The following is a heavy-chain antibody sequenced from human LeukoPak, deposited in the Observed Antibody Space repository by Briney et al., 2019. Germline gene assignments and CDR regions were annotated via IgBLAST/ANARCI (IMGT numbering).Heavy chain of an antibody. CDR2: ISAYNGNT. D-gene: IGHD3-22*01. CDR1: GYTFTNYG. V-gene: IGHV1-18*01. CDR3: ARHRLHRIYYDTTGYYHDACDI. J-gene: IGHJ3*02. Sequence: ASVKVSCKASGYTFTNYGISWVRQAPGQGLEWMGWISAYNGNTNYAQKLQGGVTMTTDTSTSTAYMELRSLRSDDTAVYFCARHRLHRIYYDTTGYYHDACDIWGQGTMVTVSS.